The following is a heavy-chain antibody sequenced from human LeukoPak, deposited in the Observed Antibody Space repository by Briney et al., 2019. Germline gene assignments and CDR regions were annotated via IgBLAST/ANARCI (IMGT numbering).Heavy chain of an antibody. CDR3: ARAEQYQLLLH. D-gene: IGHD2-2*01. CDR2: ISAYNGNT. V-gene: IGHV1-18*01. Sequence: ATVKVSCKASGYTFTSYGITWVRQAPGQGLEWMGWISAYNGNTNYAQKLQGRVTMTTDASTSTAYLDLRSLRSDDTAVYYCARAEQYQLLLHWGQGTLVTVSS. J-gene: IGHJ4*02. CDR1: GYTFTSYG.